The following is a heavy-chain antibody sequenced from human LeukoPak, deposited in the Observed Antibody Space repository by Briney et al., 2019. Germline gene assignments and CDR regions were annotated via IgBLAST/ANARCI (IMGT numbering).Heavy chain of an antibody. V-gene: IGHV3-30*04. J-gene: IGHJ6*04. D-gene: IGHD2-2*01. CDR3: AITFRIDCSSTSYYYYGMDV. CDR1: GFTFSSYA. Sequence: GGSLRLSCAASGFTFSSYAMHWVRQAPGKGLEGVAVISYDGSHEYYADSVKGRFTISRDNSKNTLYLQMNSLRPEDTAVYYCAITFRIDCSSTSYYYYGMDVWGKGTTVTVSS. CDR2: ISYDGSHE.